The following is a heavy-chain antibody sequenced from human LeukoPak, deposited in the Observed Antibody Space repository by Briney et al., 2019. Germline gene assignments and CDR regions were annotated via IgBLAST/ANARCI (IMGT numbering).Heavy chain of an antibody. D-gene: IGHD2-15*01. J-gene: IGHJ3*02. CDR2: ISSSGSTI. V-gene: IGHV3-11*01. CDR3: ARVWCSGGSCYSSRGAFDI. CDR1: GFTFSDYY. Sequence: RTGGSLRLSCAASGFTFSDYYMSWIRQAPGKGLEWVSYISSSGSTIYYADSVKGRFTISRDNAKNSLYLQMNSLRAEDTAVYYCARVWCSGGSCYSSRGAFDIWGQGTMVTVSS.